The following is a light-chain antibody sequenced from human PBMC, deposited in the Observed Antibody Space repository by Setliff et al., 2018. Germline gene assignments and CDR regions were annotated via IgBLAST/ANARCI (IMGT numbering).Light chain of an antibody. V-gene: IGLV8-61*01. CDR1: SGSVSTGHY. J-gene: IGLJ1*01. CDR2: STT. CDR3: LLYLGRGIYV. Sequence: QTVVTQEPSFSVSPGGTVTLTCGLNSGSVSTGHYPSWYQQTPGQAPRMLIYSTTIRSSGVPNRFSGTILGNKAALTIAGAQADDGSDYYCLLYLGRGIYVFGTGTKVTVL.